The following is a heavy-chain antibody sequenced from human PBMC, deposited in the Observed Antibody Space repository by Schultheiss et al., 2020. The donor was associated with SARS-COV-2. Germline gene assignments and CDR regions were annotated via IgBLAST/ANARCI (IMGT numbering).Heavy chain of an antibody. CDR2: ISSSSSYI. CDR1: GFTFSSYS. J-gene: IGHJ3*02. D-gene: IGHD3-22*01. Sequence: GGSLRLSCAASGFTFSSYSMNWVRQAPGKGLEWVSSISSSSSYIYYADSVKGRFTISRDNAKNSLYLQMNSLRAEDTAVYYCARVIWDYDSSAFDIWGQGTMVTVSS. V-gene: IGHV3-21*04. CDR3: ARVIWDYDSSAFDI.